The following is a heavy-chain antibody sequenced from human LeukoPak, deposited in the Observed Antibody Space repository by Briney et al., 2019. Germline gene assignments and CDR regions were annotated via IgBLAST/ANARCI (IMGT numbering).Heavy chain of an antibody. D-gene: IGHD3-3*01. CDR3: AKASIFGDLYYYYYGMDV. CDR2: ISGSGGST. Sequence: GGSLRLSCAASGLTFSSYAMSWVRQAPGKGLEWVSAISGSGGSTYYADSVKGRFTISRDNSKNTLYLQMNSLRAEDTAVYYCAKASIFGDLYYYYYGMDVWGQGTTVTVSS. V-gene: IGHV3-23*01. CDR1: GLTFSSYA. J-gene: IGHJ6*02.